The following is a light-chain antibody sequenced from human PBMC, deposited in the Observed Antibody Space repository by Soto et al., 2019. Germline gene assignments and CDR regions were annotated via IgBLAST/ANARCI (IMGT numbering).Light chain of an antibody. V-gene: IGKV1-5*03. CDR3: QQYKSHRRT. J-gene: IGKJ1*01. CDR2: KAS. CDR1: QSISNW. Sequence: DIQMTQSPSALSASVGDRVTITCRASQSISNWLAWYQQKPGKAPKLLIYKASSLESGVPSRFSGSGSGTEFTLTISSLQPDDFATYYCQQYKSHRRTFGQGTKVDIK.